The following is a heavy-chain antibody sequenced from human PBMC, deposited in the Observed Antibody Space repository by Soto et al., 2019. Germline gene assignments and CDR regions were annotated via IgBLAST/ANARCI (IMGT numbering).Heavy chain of an antibody. CDR1: GGSFSGYY. J-gene: IGHJ1*01. Sequence: SETLSLTCAVYGGSFSGYYWSWIRQPPGKGLEWIGEINHSGSTNYNPSLKSRVTISVDTSKHQFSLKLSSVTAADTAVYYCVRAYRRGYSYGYGYFQHWGQGTLVTVSS. D-gene: IGHD5-18*01. CDR3: VRAYRRGYSYGYGYFQH. V-gene: IGHV4-34*01. CDR2: INHSGST.